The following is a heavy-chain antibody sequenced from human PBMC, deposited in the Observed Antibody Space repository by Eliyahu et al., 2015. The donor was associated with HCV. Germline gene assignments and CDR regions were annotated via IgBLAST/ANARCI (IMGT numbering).Heavy chain of an antibody. D-gene: IGHD4-17*01. CDR3: GRDPSHGAIDY. J-gene: IGHJ4*01. CDR1: GFXFGSSX. CDR2: MNPDGTT. Sequence: EVQLVESGGGSAQPGGSLRLSCAXXGFXFGSSXMSWFRQAPGKGLEWVADMNPDGTTYYVDSVKGRFTVSRDNAKNSLYLQMNSLRADDTALYYCGRDPSHGAIDYWGQGTLVTVSS. V-gene: IGHV3-7*01.